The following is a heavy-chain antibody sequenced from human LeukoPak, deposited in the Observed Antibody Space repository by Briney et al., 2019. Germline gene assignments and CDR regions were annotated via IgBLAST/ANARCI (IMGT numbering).Heavy chain of an antibody. CDR3: AREMGAFDI. J-gene: IGHJ3*02. CDR2: ISYDGSNK. V-gene: IGHV3-30*01. D-gene: IGHD5-24*01. CDR1: GFTFSSYA. Sequence: GGSLRLSCAASGFTFSSYAMHWVRQAPGKGLEWVAVISYDGSNKYYADSVKGRFTISRDSSKNTLYLQMNSLRAEDTAVYYCAREMGAFDIWGQGTMVTVSS.